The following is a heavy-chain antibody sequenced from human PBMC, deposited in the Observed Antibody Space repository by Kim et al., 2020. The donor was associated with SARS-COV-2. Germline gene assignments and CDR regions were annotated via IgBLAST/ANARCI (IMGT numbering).Heavy chain of an antibody. CDR3: ARDRGIFGVVIILPLDY. V-gene: IGHV1-18*01. CDR2: ISAYNGNT. D-gene: IGHD3-3*01. J-gene: IGHJ4*02. Sequence: ASVKVSCKASGYTFTSYGISWVRQAPGQGLEWMGWISAYNGNTNYAQKLQGRVTMTTDTSTSTAYMELRSLRSDDTAVYYCARDRGIFGVVIILPLDYWGQGTLVTVSS. CDR1: GYTFTSYG.